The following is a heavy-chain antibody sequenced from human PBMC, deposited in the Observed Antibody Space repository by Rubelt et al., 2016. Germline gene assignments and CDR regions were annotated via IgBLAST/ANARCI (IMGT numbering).Heavy chain of an antibody. V-gene: IGHV3-33*08. CDR2: IWYDASNK. J-gene: IGHJ3*02. CDR3: AMEGDAFDI. CDR1: GFTSINYG. Sequence: QLVESGGGLVQPGGSLRLSCAVSGFTSINYGMNWVRQAPGKGTEWVAVIWYDASNKYYGDPVKGRYTLFRDNSKNTLTLQMNSMRAEDTAVYYCAMEGDAFDIWGQGTMVTVSS. D-gene: IGHD3-3*01.